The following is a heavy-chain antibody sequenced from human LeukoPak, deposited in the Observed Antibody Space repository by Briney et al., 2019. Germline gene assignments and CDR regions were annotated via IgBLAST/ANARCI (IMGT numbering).Heavy chain of an antibody. D-gene: IGHD2-15*01. J-gene: IGHJ3*02. Sequence: ASVKVSCKASGYTFIRHDITWVRQAPGQGLEWMGWISASNGKTDYAQRVQGRVTVTRDTATSTTYMELRSLRSDDTAVYYCTRGKGWHGDPFDIWGQGTLVTVSA. CDR1: GYTFIRHD. CDR3: TRGKGWHGDPFDI. CDR2: ISASNGKT. V-gene: IGHV1-18*01.